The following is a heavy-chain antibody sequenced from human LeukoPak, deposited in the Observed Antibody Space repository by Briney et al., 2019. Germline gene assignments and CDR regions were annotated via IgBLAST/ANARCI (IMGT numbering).Heavy chain of an antibody. CDR1: GGSMSSYY. J-gene: IGHJ4*02. Sequence: SETLSLTCIVSGGSMSSYYWSWIRQPAGKGLEWIGRMYTDGSTNYNPFLNSRVTMSVDTSKKHFSLRLNSVTAADTAVYYCATYNQRLAFDNWGQGTLVTVSS. V-gene: IGHV4-4*07. CDR2: MYTDGST. CDR3: ATYNQRLAFDN. D-gene: IGHD6-19*01.